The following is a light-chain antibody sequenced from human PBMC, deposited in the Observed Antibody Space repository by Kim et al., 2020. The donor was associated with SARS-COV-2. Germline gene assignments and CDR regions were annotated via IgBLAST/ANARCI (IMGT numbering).Light chain of an antibody. CDR1: KLGDKY. V-gene: IGLV3-1*01. Sequence: SYELTQPPSVSVSPGQTASITCSGSKLGDKYAYWYQKKPGQSPILVIYQHTKRPSGISQRFSGSSFGNTATLTISRAQTMDAADYYCQAWDSSTAVFGGG. CDR2: QHT. CDR3: QAWDSSTAV. J-gene: IGLJ3*02.